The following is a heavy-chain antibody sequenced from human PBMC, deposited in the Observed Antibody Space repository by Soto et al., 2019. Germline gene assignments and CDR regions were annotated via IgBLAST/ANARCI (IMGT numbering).Heavy chain of an antibody. CDR2: IKTRTDGGTT. V-gene: IGHV3-15*01. J-gene: IGHJ4*02. D-gene: IGHD5-18*01. CDR3: TTGTAVAIYNFDY. CDR1: AFSFSNAW. Sequence: EVQLVESGGGLVKPGGSLRLSCAASAFSFSNAWMSWVRQAPGKGLEWVGRIKTRTDGGTTDYATPVKGRFTISRDDSKTTLFLQMNSLKTEDTAVYYCTTGTAVAIYNFDYWGQGTLVTVSS.